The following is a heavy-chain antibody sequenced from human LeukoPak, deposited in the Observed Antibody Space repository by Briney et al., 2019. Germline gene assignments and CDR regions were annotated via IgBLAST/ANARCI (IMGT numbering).Heavy chain of an antibody. D-gene: IGHD3-10*01. CDR2: IYYSGST. CDR3: ARVGTYGSGSYLSWLDY. V-gene: IGHV4-31*03. CDR1: GGSISSGGYY. J-gene: IGHJ4*02. Sequence: SQTLSLTCTVSGGSISSGGYYWSWIRQHPGKGLEWIGYIYYSGSTNYNPSLKSRVTISVDTSKNQFSLKLSSVTAADTAVYYCARVGTYGSGSYLSWLDYWGQGTLVTVSS.